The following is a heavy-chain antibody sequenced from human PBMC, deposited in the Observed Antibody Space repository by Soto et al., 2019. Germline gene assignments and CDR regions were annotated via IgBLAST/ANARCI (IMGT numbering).Heavy chain of an antibody. V-gene: IGHV3-30*18. Sequence: GGSLRLSCAASGFTFRSYGMHWVRQAPGKGLEWVTIISYDGSNKYYADSVKGRFTISRDNSKNTLYLQMNSLRAEDTAEYYCAKEKSPLDYGDASIDYWGQGTLVTVSS. CDR3: AKEKSPLDYGDASIDY. D-gene: IGHD4-17*01. CDR1: GFTFRSYG. CDR2: ISYDGSNK. J-gene: IGHJ4*02.